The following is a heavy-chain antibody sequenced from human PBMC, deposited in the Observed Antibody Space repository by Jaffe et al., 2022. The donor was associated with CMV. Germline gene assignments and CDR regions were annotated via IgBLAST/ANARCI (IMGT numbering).Heavy chain of an antibody. CDR2: IKQDGSEK. CDR1: GFTFSSYW. Sequence: EVQLVESGGGLVQPGGSLRLSCAASGFTFSSYWMSWVRQAPGKGLEWVANIKQDGSEKYYVDSVKGRFTISRDNAKNSLYLQMNSLRAEDTAVYYCARDQLTISMVVPRDPAFDIWGQGTMVTVSS. V-gene: IGHV3-7*01. D-gene: IGHD2-15*01. CDR3: ARDQLTISMVVPRDPAFDI. J-gene: IGHJ3*02.